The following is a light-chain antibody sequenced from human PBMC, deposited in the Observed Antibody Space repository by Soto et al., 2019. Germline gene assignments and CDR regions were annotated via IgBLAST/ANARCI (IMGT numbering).Light chain of an antibody. CDR1: SSDVGGYNY. V-gene: IGLV2-14*01. CDR2: EVN. CDR3: SSFTSTSTQV. J-gene: IGLJ3*02. Sequence: QSALTQPASVSGSPGQTITISCTGSSSDVGGYNYVSWYQQYPGKAPKLMIYEVNNRPSGVSNRFSGSKSDNTASLTISGLQAEDEADYYCSSFTSTSTQVLGGGTKLTVL.